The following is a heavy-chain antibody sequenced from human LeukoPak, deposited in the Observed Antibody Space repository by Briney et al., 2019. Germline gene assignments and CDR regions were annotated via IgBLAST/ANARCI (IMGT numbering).Heavy chain of an antibody. CDR3: ARHYYGSGSYYNAFDY. V-gene: IGHV4-39*01. D-gene: IGHD3-10*01. CDR2: IYYSGST. CDR1: GGSISSSSYY. J-gene: IGHJ4*02. Sequence: SATLSLTCPVSGGSISSSSYYWGWIRQPPGKGLGWIGSIYYSGSTYYNPSLKSRVTISVDTSKNQFSLKLSSVTAADTAVYYCARHYYGSGSYYNAFDYWGQGTLVTVSS.